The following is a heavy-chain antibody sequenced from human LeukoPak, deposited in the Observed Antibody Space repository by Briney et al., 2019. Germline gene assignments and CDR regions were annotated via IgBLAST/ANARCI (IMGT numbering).Heavy chain of an antibody. CDR2: INPNSGGT. Sequence: ASVKVSCKASGYTFTGYYMHWVRQAPGQGLEWMGWINPNSGGTNYAQKFQGRVTMTRNTSISTAYMELSSLRSEDTAVYYCARGELGFGGPMDVWGKGTTVTISS. CDR1: GYTFTGYY. V-gene: IGHV1-2*02. CDR3: ARGELGFGGPMDV. J-gene: IGHJ6*03. D-gene: IGHD3-10*01.